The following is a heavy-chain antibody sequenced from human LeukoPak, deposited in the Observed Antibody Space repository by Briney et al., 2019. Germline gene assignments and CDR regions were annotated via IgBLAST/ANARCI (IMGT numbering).Heavy chain of an antibody. Sequence: SETLSLTCTVSGGSISSSSYCWGWIRQPPGKGLEWIGSIYYSGSTYYNPSLESRVTISLDTSKNQFSLKLSSVTAADTAVYYCASQDSGSYSDFYYHYMDVWGKGTTVTVSS. CDR3: ASQDSGSYSDFYYHYMDV. J-gene: IGHJ6*03. D-gene: IGHD1-26*01. CDR1: GGSISSSSYC. CDR2: IYYSGST. V-gene: IGHV4-39*07.